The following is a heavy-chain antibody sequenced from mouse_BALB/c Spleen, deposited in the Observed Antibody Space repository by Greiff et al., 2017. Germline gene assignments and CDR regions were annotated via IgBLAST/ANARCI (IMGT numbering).Heavy chain of an antibody. J-gene: IGHJ4*01. Sequence: QVQLQQPGAELVKPGASVKLSCKASGYTFTSYWMHWVKQRPGQGLEWIGEINPSNGRTNYNEKFKSKATLTVDKSSSTAYMQLSSLTSEDSAVYYCAREEGDDLQLYAMDYWGQGTSVTVSS. CDR1: GYTFTSYW. CDR3: AREEGDDLQLYAMDY. V-gene: IGHV1S81*02. CDR2: INPSNGRT. D-gene: IGHD2-3*01.